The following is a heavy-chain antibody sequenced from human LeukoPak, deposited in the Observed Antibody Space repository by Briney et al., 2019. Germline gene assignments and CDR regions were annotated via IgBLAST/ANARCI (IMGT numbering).Heavy chain of an antibody. D-gene: IGHD6-13*01. CDR2: MHHSGST. Sequence: HSETLSLTCTVSGASVTSGIYYWSWIRQPPGKGLEWIGFMHHSGSTSHHPSLQNRVTMSVDTSKNQLSLNLTSATTADTAMYFCAGVRTAGTGPDCWGQGTLVTVSS. V-gene: IGHV4-61*01. CDR3: AGVRTAGTGPDC. J-gene: IGHJ4*02. CDR1: GASVTSGIYY.